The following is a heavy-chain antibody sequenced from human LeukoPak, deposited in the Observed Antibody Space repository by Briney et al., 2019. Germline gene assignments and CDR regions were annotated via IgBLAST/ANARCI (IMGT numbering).Heavy chain of an antibody. D-gene: IGHD2-15*01. CDR2: INPNSGGT. V-gene: IGHV1-2*02. J-gene: IGHJ6*02. CDR3: SSYSCLYYYGMDV. Sequence: ASVKVSCKASGYTFTGYYMHWVRQAPGQGLEWMGWINPNSGGTNYAQKFQGRVTMTRDTSISTAYMELSRLRSDDTAVYYCSSYSCLYYYGMDVWGQGTTVTVSS. CDR1: GYTFTGYY.